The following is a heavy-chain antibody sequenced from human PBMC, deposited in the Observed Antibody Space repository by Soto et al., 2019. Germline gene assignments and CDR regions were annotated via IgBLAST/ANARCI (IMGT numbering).Heavy chain of an antibody. D-gene: IGHD5-18*01. V-gene: IGHV3-23*01. CDR2: IIGSGGTT. CDR1: GFTFSNFA. J-gene: IGHJ6*02. Sequence: GGSLRLSCAASGFTFSNFAMNWVRQAPGKGLEWVSGIIGSGGTTYYADSVKGRFTISRDKSKTTLYLQMNSLRAEDTAIYYCAKHGGYSFGPGDYYGMDIWGQGTTVTVSS. CDR3: AKHGGYSFGPGDYYGMDI.